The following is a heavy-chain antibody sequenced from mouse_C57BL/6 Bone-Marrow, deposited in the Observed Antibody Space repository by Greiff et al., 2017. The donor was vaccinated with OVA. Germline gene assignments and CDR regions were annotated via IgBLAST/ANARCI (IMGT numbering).Heavy chain of an antibody. J-gene: IGHJ4*01. Sequence: VQLQQSGAELVRPGASVKLSCTASGFNIKDDYMHWVKQRPEQGLEWIGWIDPENGDTEYASKFQGKATITADTDANTSYLQLSSLTSEDSAVYYGTTPAVVATGDYAMDYWGQGTSVTVSS. D-gene: IGHD1-1*01. CDR2: IDPENGDT. V-gene: IGHV14-4*01. CDR1: GFNIKDDY. CDR3: TTPAVVATGDYAMDY.